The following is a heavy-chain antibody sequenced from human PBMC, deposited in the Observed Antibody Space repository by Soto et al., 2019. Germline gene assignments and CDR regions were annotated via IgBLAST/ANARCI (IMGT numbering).Heavy chain of an antibody. Sequence: PGGSLRLSCAASGFTFSDYYFTWIRQAPGKGLEWVSYISFSGSTIYYAGSVKGRFTISRDNAKNSLYRQMNNLRPEDTAVYYCAGGDSGSFDSWGQGTLVTVSS. CDR1: GFTFSDYY. CDR2: ISFSGSTI. J-gene: IGHJ4*02. V-gene: IGHV3-11*01. CDR3: AGGDSGSFDS. D-gene: IGHD3-16*01.